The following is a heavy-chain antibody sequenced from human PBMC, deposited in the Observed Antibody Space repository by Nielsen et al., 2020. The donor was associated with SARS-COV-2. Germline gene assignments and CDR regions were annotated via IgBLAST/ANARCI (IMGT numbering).Heavy chain of an antibody. D-gene: IGHD3-10*01. CDR1: GFTFSSYA. CDR3: ARVSGSSPQFDYYYYGMDV. Sequence: GESLKISCAASGFTFSSYAMHWVRQAPGKGLEWVAVISYDGSNKYYADSVKGRFTISRDNSKNTLYLQMNSPRAEDTAVYYCARVSGSSPQFDYYYYGMDVWGQGTTVTVSS. V-gene: IGHV3-30-3*01. J-gene: IGHJ6*02. CDR2: ISYDGSNK.